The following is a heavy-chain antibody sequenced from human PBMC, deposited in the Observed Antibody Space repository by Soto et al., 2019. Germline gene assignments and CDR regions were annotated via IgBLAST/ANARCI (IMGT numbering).Heavy chain of an antibody. J-gene: IGHJ3*02. CDR1: GFPFSGSA. CDR2: IRSKANSYAT. D-gene: IGHD3-16*02. Sequence: HPGGSLRLSCAASGFPFSGSAMHWVRQASGKGLEWVGRIRSKANSYATAYAASVKGRFTISRDDSKNTAYLQMNSLKTEDTAVYYCTRPLYYDYVWGSYRHDAFDIWGQGTMVTVSS. CDR3: TRPLYYDYVWGSYRHDAFDI. V-gene: IGHV3-73*01.